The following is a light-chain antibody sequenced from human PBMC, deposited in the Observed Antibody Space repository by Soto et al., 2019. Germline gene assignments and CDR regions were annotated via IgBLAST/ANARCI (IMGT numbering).Light chain of an antibody. CDR1: QDVVNY. V-gene: IGKV1-5*01. Sequence: DIDMTQAPSSLSASVGDRVTITCRAGQDVVNYLNWYQQKPGKAPRLLIFDSYKLESGVPSRFSGSGSGTEFILTISSLQADDFATYYCQQYNTFSTFGQGTKVDIK. CDR3: QQYNTFST. J-gene: IGKJ1*01. CDR2: DSY.